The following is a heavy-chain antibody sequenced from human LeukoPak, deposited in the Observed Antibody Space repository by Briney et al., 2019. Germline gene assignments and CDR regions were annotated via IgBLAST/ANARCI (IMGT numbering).Heavy chain of an antibody. CDR3: ARALGLVGAQGDWFDP. V-gene: IGHV4-59*01. Sequence: SETLSLTCTVSGGSISIYYCSWIRQPPGKGLEWIGYIYYSGCTNYNPSLKSRVTISVDTSKNQFSLKLSSVTAAGTAAYYCARALGLVGAQGDWFDPWGQGTLVTVSS. J-gene: IGHJ5*02. CDR2: IYYSGCT. CDR1: GGSISIYY. D-gene: IGHD1-26*01.